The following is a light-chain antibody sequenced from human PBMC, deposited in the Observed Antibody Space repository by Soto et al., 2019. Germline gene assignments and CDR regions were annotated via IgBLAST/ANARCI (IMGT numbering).Light chain of an antibody. CDR1: SSNIGSNT. Sequence: QSVLTQPPSVSGTPGQRVTISCSGSSSNIGSNTVSWYQQLPGTAPKLLIYSNNQRPSGVPDRFSGSKSGTSASLAISGLQSEDEADYYCAAWDDSLNGLFGGGTQLTVL. V-gene: IGLV1-44*01. CDR3: AAWDDSLNGL. J-gene: IGLJ2*01. CDR2: SNN.